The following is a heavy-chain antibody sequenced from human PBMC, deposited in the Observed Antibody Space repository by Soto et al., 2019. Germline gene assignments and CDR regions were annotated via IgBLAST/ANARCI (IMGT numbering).Heavy chain of an antibody. CDR3: ARGVPSSGYYAPGGN. D-gene: IGHD3-22*01. CDR1: GGTFSSYA. J-gene: IGHJ4*02. CDR2: IIPIFGTA. V-gene: IGHV1-69*13. Sequence: ASVKVSCKASGGTFSSYAISWVRQAPGQGLEWMGGIIPIFGTANYAQKFQGRVTITADESTSTAYMEPSSLRSEDTAVYYCARGVPSSGYYAPGGNWGQGTLVTVSS.